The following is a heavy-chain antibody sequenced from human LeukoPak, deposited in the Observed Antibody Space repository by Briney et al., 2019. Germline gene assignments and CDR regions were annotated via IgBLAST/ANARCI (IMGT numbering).Heavy chain of an antibody. J-gene: IGHJ4*02. CDR3: ARPSDEGQWLVGQGVDY. CDR1: GFTFSSYE. Sequence: GGSLRLSCAASGFTFSSYEMNWVRQAPGKGLEFISYISSSGSIIYYADSVKGRFTISRDNAKNSLYLQMNSLRAEDTAVYYCARPSDEGQWLVGQGVDYWGQGTLVTVSS. V-gene: IGHV3-48*03. CDR2: ISSSGSII. D-gene: IGHD6-19*01.